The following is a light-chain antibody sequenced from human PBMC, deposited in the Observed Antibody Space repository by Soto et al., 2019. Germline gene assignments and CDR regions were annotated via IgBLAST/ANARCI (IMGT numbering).Light chain of an antibody. CDR1: QSISDT. Sequence: EIVMTQSPATLSVSPGGRATLSCRASQSISDTFAWSQQNPGQAPRLLIHGASTRAPGFPARFSGSGSGTLFTLTISSLQSEDFAVYYCQEYNNWPWTFGQGTKVEIK. CDR3: QEYNNWPWT. CDR2: GAS. V-gene: IGKV3-15*01. J-gene: IGKJ1*01.